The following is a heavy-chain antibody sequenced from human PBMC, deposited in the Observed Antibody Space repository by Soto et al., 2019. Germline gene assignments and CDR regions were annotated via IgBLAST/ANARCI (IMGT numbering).Heavy chain of an antibody. CDR3: ARDSRNVAGYFDY. Sequence: QVQVVQSGAEVKKPGASVKVSCKASGYIFTSYYMHWVRQAPGQGLEWMGIIIPSGGSTSYGQKFQGRVTMTRDTSTNTVYMELSSLKSEDTAVYYCARDSRNVAGYFDYWGQGTLVTVSS. CDR1: GYIFTSYY. V-gene: IGHV1-46*01. CDR2: IIPSGGST. D-gene: IGHD6-19*01. J-gene: IGHJ4*02.